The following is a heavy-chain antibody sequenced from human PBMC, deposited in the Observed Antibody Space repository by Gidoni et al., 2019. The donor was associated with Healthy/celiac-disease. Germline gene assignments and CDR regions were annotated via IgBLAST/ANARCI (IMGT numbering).Heavy chain of an antibody. J-gene: IGHJ6*02. V-gene: IGHV3-33*01. CDR3: ARDQRYDYGDYYYGMDV. Sequence: QVQLVESGGGVVQPGRSLRLSCAASGFTFSSYGMHWVRQAPGKGLDWVAVIWYDGSNKYYADSVKGRFTISRDNSKNTLYLQMNSLRAEDTAVYYCARDQRYDYGDYYYGMDVWGQGTTVTVSS. D-gene: IGHD4-17*01. CDR1: GFTFSSYG. CDR2: IWYDGSNK.